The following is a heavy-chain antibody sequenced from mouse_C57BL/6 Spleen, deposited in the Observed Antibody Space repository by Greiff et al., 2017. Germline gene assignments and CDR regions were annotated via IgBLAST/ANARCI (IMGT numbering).Heavy chain of an antibody. CDR2: ISGGGGNT. V-gene: IGHV5-9*01. CDR1: GFTFSSYT. CDR3: ASQYSNRAMDY. Sequence: EVKLVESGGGLVKPGGSLKLSCAASGFTFSSYTMSWVRQTPEKRLEWVATISGGGGNTYYPDSVKGRFTISRDNAKNTLYLQMSSLRSEDTALYYCASQYSNRAMDYWGQGTSVTVSS. D-gene: IGHD2-5*01. J-gene: IGHJ4*01.